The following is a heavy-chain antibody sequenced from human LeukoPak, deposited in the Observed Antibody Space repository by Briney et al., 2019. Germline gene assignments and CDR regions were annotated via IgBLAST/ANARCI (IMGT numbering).Heavy chain of an antibody. D-gene: IGHD3-9*01. CDR3: GASNLLTGYFSLNY. V-gene: IGHV3-66*01. J-gene: IGHJ4*02. Sequence: PGGSLRLSCAASGFTVSSNYMTWFRQAPGKGLEWVSLMYGAGSTHYADSVRGRFTISGDNSKNTVYVQMNSLRAEDTAVYYCGASNLLTGYFSLNYWGQGTLVTVSS. CDR2: MYGAGST. CDR1: GFTVSSNY.